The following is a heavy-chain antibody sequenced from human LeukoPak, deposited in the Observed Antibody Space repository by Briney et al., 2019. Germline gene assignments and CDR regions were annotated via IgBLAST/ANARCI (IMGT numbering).Heavy chain of an antibody. CDR2: ISSSSSYI. D-gene: IGHD1-1*01. V-gene: IGHV3-21*01. CDR1: GFTFSSYS. Sequence: PGGSLRLSCAASGFTFSSYSMNWVRQAPGKGLEGVSSISSSSSYIYYADSVKGRLTISRDNAKNSLYLQMNSLRAEDTAVYYCARDRDQLATFDYWGQGTLVTVSS. J-gene: IGHJ4*02. CDR3: ARDRDQLATFDY.